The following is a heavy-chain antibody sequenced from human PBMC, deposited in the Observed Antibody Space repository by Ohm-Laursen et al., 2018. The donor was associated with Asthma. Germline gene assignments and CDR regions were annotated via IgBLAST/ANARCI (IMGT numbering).Heavy chain of an antibody. J-gene: IGHJ6*02. CDR2: FDPEDGET. V-gene: IGHV1-24*01. CDR1: GYTLTELS. Sequence: ASVKVSCKVSGYTLTELSMHWVRQAPGKGLEWMGGFDPEDGETIYAQKFQGRVTMTEDTSTDTAYMELSSLRSEDTAVYYCATGPLTIFGVVTPPRYYYGMDVWGQGTTVTVSS. D-gene: IGHD3-3*01. CDR3: ATGPLTIFGVVTPPRYYYGMDV.